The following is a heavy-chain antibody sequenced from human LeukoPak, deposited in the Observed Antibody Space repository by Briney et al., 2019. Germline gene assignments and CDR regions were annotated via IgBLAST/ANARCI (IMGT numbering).Heavy chain of an antibody. CDR3: AREPGIAAAGTDPDY. Sequence: PGGSLRLSCAASGFTFSSYSMNWVRQAPGKGLEWVSSISSSSSYIYYADSVKGRFTISRDNAKNSLCLQMNSLRAEDTAVYYCAREPGIAAAGTDPDYWGQGTLVTVSS. J-gene: IGHJ4*02. V-gene: IGHV3-21*01. CDR2: ISSSSSYI. CDR1: GFTFSSYS. D-gene: IGHD6-13*01.